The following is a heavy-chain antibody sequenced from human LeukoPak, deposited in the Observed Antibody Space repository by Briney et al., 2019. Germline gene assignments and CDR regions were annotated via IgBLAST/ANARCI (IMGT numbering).Heavy chain of an antibody. CDR1: GGSISRYY. D-gene: IGHD1-26*01. J-gene: IGHJ4*02. CDR3: VRGCCGNYWHFDY. V-gene: IGHV4-59*08. CDR2: IYYSGSI. Sequence: SETLSLTCTVSGGSISRYYWSWIRQPPGKGLEWIGYIYYSGSIVYNPSLKSRVTISVDTSKNQFSLKLSSVTAADTAVYYCVRGCCGNYWHFDYWGQGTLVTVSS.